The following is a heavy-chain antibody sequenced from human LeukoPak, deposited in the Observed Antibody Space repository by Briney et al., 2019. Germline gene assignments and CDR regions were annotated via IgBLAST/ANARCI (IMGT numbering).Heavy chain of an antibody. D-gene: IGHD4-23*01. V-gene: IGHV4-39*01. CDR3: ARLNDYGGNTDY. CDR2: ISYSGST. CDR1: GGSISSNPYY. Sequence: KSSGTLSLTCAVSGGSISSNPYYWGWIRQPPGKGLEWIGTISYSGSTYYNPSLKSRVTISVDTSKNQFSLKLSSVTAADTAVFYCARLNDYGGNTDYWGQGTLVTVSS. J-gene: IGHJ4*02.